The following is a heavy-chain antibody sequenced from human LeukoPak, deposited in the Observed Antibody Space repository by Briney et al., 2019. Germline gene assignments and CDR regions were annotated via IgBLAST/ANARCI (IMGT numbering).Heavy chain of an antibody. CDR1: GYTFTSYG. Sequence: ASVKVSCKASGYTFTSYGISWVRQAPGQGLEWMGWISAYKGNTNYAQKLQGRVTMTTDTSTSTAYMELRSLRSDDTAVYYCAREGTDYDFWSGYLDAFDIWGQGTMVTVSS. J-gene: IGHJ3*02. CDR2: ISAYKGNT. CDR3: AREGTDYDFWSGYLDAFDI. V-gene: IGHV1-18*01. D-gene: IGHD3-3*01.